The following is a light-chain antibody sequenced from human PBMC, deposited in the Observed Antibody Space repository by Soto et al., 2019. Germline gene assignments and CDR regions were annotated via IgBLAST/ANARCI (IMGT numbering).Light chain of an antibody. Sequence: IQMPHSQSSHSPPVAHRLTHHCLASQSISSYLNWYQQKPGKAPKLLIYAASSLQSGVPSRFSGSGSGTDFTLTISSLQPEDFATYYCQQSYSTPLTFGGGTKVDI. CDR3: QQSYSTPLT. V-gene: IGKV1-39*01. CDR2: AAS. CDR1: QSISSY. J-gene: IGKJ4*01.